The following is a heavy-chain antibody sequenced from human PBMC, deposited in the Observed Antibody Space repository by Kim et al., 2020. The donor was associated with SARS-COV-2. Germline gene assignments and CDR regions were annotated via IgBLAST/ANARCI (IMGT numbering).Heavy chain of an antibody. Sequence: SETLSLTCTVSGGSISSSSYYWGWIRQPPGKGLEWIGSIYYSGSTYYNPSLKSRVTISVDTSKNQFSLKLSSVTAADTAVYYCARDGGFGELSIDYWGQGTRVTVS. D-gene: IGHD3-10*01. CDR3: ARDGGFGELSIDY. CDR1: GGSISSSSYY. CDR2: IYYSGST. V-gene: IGHV4-39*07. J-gene: IGHJ4*02.